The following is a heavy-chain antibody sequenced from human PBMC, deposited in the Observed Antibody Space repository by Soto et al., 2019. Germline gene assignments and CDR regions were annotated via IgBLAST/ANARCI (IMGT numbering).Heavy chain of an antibody. CDR3: ARVYEYYDFWSGSSGFDY. CDR2: ISYDGSNK. J-gene: IGHJ4*02. V-gene: IGHV3-30-3*01. CDR1: GFTFSSYA. Sequence: LRLSCAASGFTFSSYAMHWVRQAPGKGLEWVAVISYDGSNKYYADSVKGRFTISRDNSKNTLYLQMNSLRAEDTAVYYCARVYEYYDFWSGSSGFDYWGQGTLVTVSS. D-gene: IGHD3-3*01.